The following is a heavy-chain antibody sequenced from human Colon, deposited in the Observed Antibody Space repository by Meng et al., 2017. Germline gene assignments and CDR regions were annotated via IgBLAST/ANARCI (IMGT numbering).Heavy chain of an antibody. D-gene: IGHD6-19*01. J-gene: IGHJ5*02. CDR1: CGSIISSDW. CDR2: TYQNGRP. CDR3: AREVVVAGTRNWLDP. V-gene: IGHV4-4*02. Sequence: QVQLQESGPGLVKPAGTLSLTCTVSCGSIISSDWWSWVRQTPGKGLEWIGETYQNGRPNYHPSLKSRVTISVDKSKNQFSLNMTSVLDADTAVYYCAREVVVAGTRNWLDPCGQGILVTVSS.